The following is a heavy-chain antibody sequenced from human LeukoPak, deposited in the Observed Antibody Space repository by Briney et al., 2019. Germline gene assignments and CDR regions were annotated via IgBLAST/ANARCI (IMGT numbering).Heavy chain of an antibody. D-gene: IGHD3-22*01. CDR3: ARAAHYDSSATWYFDL. V-gene: IGHV4-59*01. Sequence: PSETLSLTCTVSGGSISGYYWSWIRQPPGKGLEWIGYIYYSGYTIYNPSLKSRVTISVDTSKNQFSLKLSSVTAADTAVYYCARAAHYDSSATWYFDLWGRGTLVTVSS. J-gene: IGHJ2*01. CDR1: GGSISGYY. CDR2: IYYSGYT.